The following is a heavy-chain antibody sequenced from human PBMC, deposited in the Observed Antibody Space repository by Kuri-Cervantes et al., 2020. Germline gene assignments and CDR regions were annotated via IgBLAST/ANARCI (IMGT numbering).Heavy chain of an antibody. Sequence: GESLKISCAASGFTFSSYGMHWVRQAPGKGLEWVAVISYDGNNKYYADSVKGRFTISRDNSKNTLFLQMNSLGAEDTAVYYCARAYYYGWGSKPDPTKRANWFDPWGQGTLVTVSS. J-gene: IGHJ5*02. CDR3: ARAYYYGWGSKPDPTKRANWFDP. V-gene: IGHV3-30*03. D-gene: IGHD3-10*01. CDR2: ISYDGNNK. CDR1: GFTFSSYG.